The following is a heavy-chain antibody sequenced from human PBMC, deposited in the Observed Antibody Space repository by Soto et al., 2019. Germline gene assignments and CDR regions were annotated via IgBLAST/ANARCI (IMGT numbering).Heavy chain of an antibody. CDR2: IIPIFGTA. J-gene: IGHJ6*02. Sequence: GASVKVSCKASGGTFSSYAISWVRQAPGQGLEWMGGIIPIFGTANYAQKFQGRVTITADESTSTAYMELSSLRSEDTAVYYCARGIGITIFGVVAPPAYMDVWGQGTTVTVS. D-gene: IGHD3-3*01. V-gene: IGHV1-69*13. CDR3: ARGIGITIFGVVAPPAYMDV. CDR1: GGTFSSYA.